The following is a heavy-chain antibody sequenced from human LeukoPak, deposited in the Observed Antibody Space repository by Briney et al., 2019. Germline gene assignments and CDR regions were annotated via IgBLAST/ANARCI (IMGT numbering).Heavy chain of an antibody. Sequence: GASVKVSCTASGYTFTDYYIHWVRQAPGQGLEWMAWIDPNSGATNYAQKFRGRITMTRDTSISTAYMELSRLRSDDTAVYYCARVGATYSGDPWGQGTLVTVSS. D-gene: IGHD1-26*01. J-gene: IGHJ5*02. CDR1: GYTFTDYY. CDR3: ARVGATYSGDP. V-gene: IGHV1-2*02. CDR2: IDPNSGAT.